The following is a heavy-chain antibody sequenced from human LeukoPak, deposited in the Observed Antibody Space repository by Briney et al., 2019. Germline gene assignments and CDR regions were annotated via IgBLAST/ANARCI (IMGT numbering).Heavy chain of an antibody. D-gene: IGHD3-9*01. CDR2: ISYDGSNK. V-gene: IGHV3-30*18. CDR3: AKIHILTGYTLGDY. Sequence: GGSLRLSCAASGFTFSSYGMHWVRQAPGKGLEWVAVISYDGSNKYYADSVKGRFTISRDNSKNTLYLQMNSLRAEDTAVYHCAKIHILTGYTLGDYWGQGTLVTVSS. J-gene: IGHJ4*02. CDR1: GFTFSSYG.